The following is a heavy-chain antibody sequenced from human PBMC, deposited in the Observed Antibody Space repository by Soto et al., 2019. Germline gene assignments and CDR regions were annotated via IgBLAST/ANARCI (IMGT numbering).Heavy chain of an antibody. CDR3: ARGRYYYDSDDY. D-gene: IGHD3-22*01. Sequence: EVQLVESGGGLVQPGGSLRLSCAASGFTFSSYSMNWVRQAPGKGLEWVPYISSGSSTTYYADAVKGRFTISRDNAKNLLYLQMNSLTDEDTAVYCCARGRYYYDSDDYWGQGTLVTVSS. J-gene: IGHJ4*02. CDR2: ISSGSSTT. CDR1: GFTFSSYS. V-gene: IGHV3-48*02.